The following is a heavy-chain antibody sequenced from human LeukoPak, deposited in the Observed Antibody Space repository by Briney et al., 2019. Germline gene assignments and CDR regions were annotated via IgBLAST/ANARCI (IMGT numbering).Heavy chain of an antibody. CDR2: IRYDGSNK. CDR3: AKGFLWFGESVDAFDI. V-gene: IGHV3-30*02. D-gene: IGHD3-10*01. Sequence: GGSLRFSCAASGFTFSSYGMHWVGQAPGKGLEWVAFIRYDGSNKYYADSVKGRVTISRDDSKNTLDLQMNSLRAEDTAVYYCAKGFLWFGESVDAFDIWGQGTMVTVSS. CDR1: GFTFSSYG. J-gene: IGHJ3*02.